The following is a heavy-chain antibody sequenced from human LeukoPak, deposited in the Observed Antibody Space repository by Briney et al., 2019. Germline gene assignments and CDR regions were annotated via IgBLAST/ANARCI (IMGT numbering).Heavy chain of an antibody. Sequence: CGPTPVNSTQTLTLTCAFSGFSLRTSGMCVTYVRHPPGTALEWLARIDWDGDKYYSTSLKTRLTISKDTSKNQVVLTMTNMDPVDTATYYCARVHYGSGTYDPWGQGTLVTVSS. V-gene: IGHV2-70*11. CDR1: GFSLRTSGMC. CDR2: IDWDGDK. CDR3: ARVHYGSGTYDP. D-gene: IGHD3-10*01. J-gene: IGHJ5*02.